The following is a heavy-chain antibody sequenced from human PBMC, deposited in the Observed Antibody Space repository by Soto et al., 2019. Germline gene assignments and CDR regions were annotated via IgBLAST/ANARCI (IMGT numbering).Heavy chain of an antibody. Sequence: PSETLSLTCAVYGGSFSGYYWSWIRQPPGKGLEWIGEINHSGSTNYNPSLKSRVTISVDTSKNQFSLKLSSVTAADTAVYYCARNLGYCSGGSCENYFDYWGQGTLVTVSS. CDR1: GGSFSGYY. D-gene: IGHD2-15*01. CDR2: INHSGST. V-gene: IGHV4-34*01. CDR3: ARNLGYCSGGSCENYFDY. J-gene: IGHJ4*02.